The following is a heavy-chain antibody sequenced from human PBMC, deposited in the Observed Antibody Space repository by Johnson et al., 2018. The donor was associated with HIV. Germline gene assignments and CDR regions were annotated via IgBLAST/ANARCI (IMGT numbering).Heavy chain of an antibody. D-gene: IGHD6-13*01. Sequence: VQLVESGGGVVQPGRSLRLSCAASGFTFSSYAMSWFRQAPGKGLEWVSFISSKAYGGTTEYAASVKGRFIISIADSKSIAYLQMTSLKTEDTGVYYCARDSGRYSSSWATFGAFDIWGQGTMVTVSS. J-gene: IGHJ3*02. CDR1: GFTFSSYA. CDR2: ISSKAYGGTT. V-gene: IGHV3-49*03. CDR3: ARDSGRYSSSWATFGAFDI.